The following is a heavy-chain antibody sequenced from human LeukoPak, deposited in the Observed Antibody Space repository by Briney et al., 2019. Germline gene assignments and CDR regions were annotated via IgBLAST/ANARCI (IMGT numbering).Heavy chain of an antibody. CDR2: IKQDGSEK. V-gene: IGHV3-7*03. CDR3: ARDQATDYFDY. CDR1: GFTFSSYW. J-gene: IGHJ4*02. Sequence: GGSLRFSCAASGFTFSSYWMSWVRQAPGKGLEWVANIKQDGSEKYYVDSVKGRFTIPRDNAKNSLYLQMNSLRAEDTAVYYCARDQATDYFDYWGQGTLVTVSS. D-gene: IGHD5-12*01.